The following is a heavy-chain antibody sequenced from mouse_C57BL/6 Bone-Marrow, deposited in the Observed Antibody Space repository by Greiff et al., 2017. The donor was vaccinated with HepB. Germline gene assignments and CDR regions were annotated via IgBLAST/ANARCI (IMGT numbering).Heavy chain of an antibody. CDR1: GYTFTSYW. D-gene: IGHD4-1*01. Sequence: VQLQQSGTVLARPGASVKMSCKTSGYTFTSYWMHWVKQRPGQGLEWIGAIYPGNSDTSYNQKFKGKAKLTAVTSASTAYMELSSLTNEDSAVYYCNGLGQGYYAMDYWGQGTSVTVSS. CDR2: IYPGNSDT. CDR3: NGLGQGYYAMDY. V-gene: IGHV1-5*01. J-gene: IGHJ4*01.